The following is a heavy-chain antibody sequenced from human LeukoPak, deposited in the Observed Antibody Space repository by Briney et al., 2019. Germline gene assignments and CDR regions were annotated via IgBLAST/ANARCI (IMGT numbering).Heavy chain of an antibody. J-gene: IGHJ6*03. D-gene: IGHD1/OR15-1a*01. CDR1: GFTFSNYW. CDR2: IKQDRSEK. Sequence: GGSLRLSCAASGFTFSNYWMSWVRQAPGKGLEWVANIKQDRSEKYYVDSVKGRFTISRDNAKNSVYLQMNRLRAEDTAVYYCARVRREMKRSLGRTTEYSYYYYMDAWGKGTTVTVSS. CDR3: ARVRREMKRSLGRTTEYSYYYYMDA. V-gene: IGHV3-7*01.